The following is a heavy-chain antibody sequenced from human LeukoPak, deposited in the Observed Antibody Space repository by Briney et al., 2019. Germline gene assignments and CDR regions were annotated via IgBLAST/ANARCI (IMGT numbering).Heavy chain of an antibody. CDR3: ARGGSGEDYYYYYMDV. V-gene: IGHV4-4*07. CDR2: IYTSGST. CDR1: GGSISGYY. J-gene: IGHJ6*03. Sequence: SETLSLTCTVSGGSISGYYRSWIRQPAGKGLEWIGRIYTSGSTNYNPSLKSRVTMSVDTSKDQFSLKLSSVTAADTAVYYCARGGSGEDYYYYYMDVWGKGTTVTVSS. D-gene: IGHD2-15*01.